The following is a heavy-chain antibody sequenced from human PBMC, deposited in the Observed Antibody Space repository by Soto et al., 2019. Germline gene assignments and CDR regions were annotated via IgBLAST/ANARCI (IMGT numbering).Heavy chain of an antibody. CDR1: GGTFSSYA. CDR2: IIPIFGTA. J-gene: IGHJ6*02. Sequence: SVKVSCKASGGTFSSYAISWVRQAPGQGLEWMGGIIPIFGTANYAQKFQGRVTITADESTSTAYMELSSLRSEDTAVYYCAEQLAPYYGMDVWGQGTTVTVSS. V-gene: IGHV1-69*13. CDR3: AEQLAPYYGMDV. D-gene: IGHD6-6*01.